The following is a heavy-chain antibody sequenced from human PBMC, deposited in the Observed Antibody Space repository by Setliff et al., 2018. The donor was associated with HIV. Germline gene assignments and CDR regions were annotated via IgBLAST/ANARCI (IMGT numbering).Heavy chain of an antibody. J-gene: IGHJ4*02. CDR1: GGSTTGYH. D-gene: IGHD3-10*01. V-gene: IGHV4-4*07. Sequence: SETLSLTCSVSGGSTTGYHWNGIRQPAGKGLEWIGRMYYTGNTDYNPSLKSRVIMSIDTSKDQFSLNLNSVTAADTAVYYCARSIYGSRTYPLDIWGQGSLVTVS. CDR2: MYYTGNT. CDR3: ARSIYGSRTYPLDI.